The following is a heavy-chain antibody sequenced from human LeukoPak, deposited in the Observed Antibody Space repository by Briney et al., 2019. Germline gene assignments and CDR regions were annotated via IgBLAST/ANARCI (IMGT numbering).Heavy chain of an antibody. CDR2: IYHSGST. D-gene: IGHD3-10*01. V-gene: IGHV4-30-2*01. CDR1: GGSISSGGYY. Sequence: PSETLSLTCTVSGGSISSGGYYWSWIRQPPGKGLEWIGYIYHSGSTYYNPSLKSRVTISVDTSRNQLSLRLTSVTAADTAVYYCARGVQGWFAPWGQGTLVTVSS. J-gene: IGHJ5*02. CDR3: ARGVQGWFAP.